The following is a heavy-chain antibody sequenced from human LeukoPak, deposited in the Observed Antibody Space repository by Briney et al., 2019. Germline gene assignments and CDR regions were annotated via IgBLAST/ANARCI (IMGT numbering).Heavy chain of an antibody. CDR1: GGSISSYY. CDR3: AREVVVAAAIHWFDP. Sequence: SETLSLTCTVSGGSISSYYWSWIRQPPGNGLEWIGYIYYSGSTNYNPSLKSRVTISVDTSKNQFSLKLSSVTAADTAVYYCAREVVVAAAIHWFDPWGQGTLVTVSS. J-gene: IGHJ5*02. D-gene: IGHD2-2*01. CDR2: IYYSGST. V-gene: IGHV4-59*01.